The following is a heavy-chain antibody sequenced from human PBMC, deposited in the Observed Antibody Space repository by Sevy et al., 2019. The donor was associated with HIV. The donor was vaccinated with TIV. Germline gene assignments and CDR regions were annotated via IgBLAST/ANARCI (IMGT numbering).Heavy chain of an antibody. J-gene: IGHJ6*02. V-gene: IGHV3-49*03. CDR3: TGVPSDPSYYYYYYGMDV. CDR2: IRSKAYGGTT. D-gene: IGHD2-2*01. CDR1: GFTFGDYA. Sequence: GGSLRLSCTASGFTFGDYAMSWFRQAPGKGLEWVGFIRSKAYGGTTEYAASVKGRFTISRDDSKTIAYLQMNSLKTEDTAVYYCTGVPSDPSYYYYYYGMDVWGQGTTVTVSS.